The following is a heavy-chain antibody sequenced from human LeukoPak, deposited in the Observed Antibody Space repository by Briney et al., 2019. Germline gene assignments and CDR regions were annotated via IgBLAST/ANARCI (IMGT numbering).Heavy chain of an antibody. D-gene: IGHD6-13*01. CDR2: IYHSGST. J-gene: IGHJ3*02. Sequence: PSETLSLTCTVSGGSISSGGYYWSWIRQPPGKGLEWIGYIYHSGSTYYNPSLKSRVTISVDRSKNQFSLKLSSVTAADTAVYYCARDHIAAAGIDAFDIWGQGTMVTVSS. V-gene: IGHV4-30-2*01. CDR1: GGSISSGGYY. CDR3: ARDHIAAAGIDAFDI.